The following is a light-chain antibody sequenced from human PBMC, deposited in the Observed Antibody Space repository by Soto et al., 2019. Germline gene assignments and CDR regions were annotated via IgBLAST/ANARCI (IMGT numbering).Light chain of an antibody. CDR3: SSYTGTNVI. J-gene: IGLJ2*01. CDR1: LSDVGGQNR. CDR2: DVN. V-gene: IGLV2-8*01. Sequence: QSALTQPPSASGSPGQSVTISCTGTLSDVGGQNRVYWYRQDPGKAPKLMIYDVNRRPSGVPDRFSGSKSGNTASLTVSELQAEDEANYYCSSYTGTNVIFGGGTKLTVL.